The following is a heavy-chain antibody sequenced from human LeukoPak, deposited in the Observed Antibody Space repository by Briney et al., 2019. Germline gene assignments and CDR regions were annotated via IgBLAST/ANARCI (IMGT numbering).Heavy chain of an antibody. J-gene: IGHJ6*02. Sequence: SETLSLTCTVSNGSMSSYYWSWIRQSPGKGLEWIGYIYYTGSTNYNPSLKGRVTISVDTSKNQFSLTLSSVTAADTAVYFCAREGVVPVGTSYYYYGMDVWGQGTTVTVSS. CDR1: NGSMSSYY. CDR2: IYYTGST. CDR3: AREGVVPVGTSYYYYGMDV. D-gene: IGHD2-2*01. V-gene: IGHV4-59*01.